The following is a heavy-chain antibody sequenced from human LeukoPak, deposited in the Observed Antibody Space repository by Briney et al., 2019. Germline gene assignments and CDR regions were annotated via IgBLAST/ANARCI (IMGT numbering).Heavy chain of an antibody. CDR3: AKKAQYDGHYPLDY. CDR2: TSDRGDYT. J-gene: IGHJ4*02. CDR1: GFSVSGKF. Sequence: GGSLRLSCAASGFSVSGKFMSWVRQAPGKGLEWVSGTSDRGDYTYYADSVKGRFTISRDTSKNTLYLQMNSLRAEDTALYFCAKKAQYDGHYPLDYWGQGTLVTVSA. V-gene: IGHV3-23*01. D-gene: IGHD4/OR15-4a*01.